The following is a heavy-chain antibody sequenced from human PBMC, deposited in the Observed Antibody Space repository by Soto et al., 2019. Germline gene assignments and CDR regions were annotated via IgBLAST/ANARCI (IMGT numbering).Heavy chain of an antibody. V-gene: IGHV1-69*01. Sequence: QVQLVQSGAEVKKPGSSVKLSCKASGVTFSSYAISWVRQAPGKGLEWMGGIITIPGTANYAQKFQVRVTMTADESTSTTYMEPSSLRSEDPAVYYCARSQGSSTSLAIYYYYCYGMDVWGQGTTVTVSS. CDR3: ARSQGSSTSLAIYYYYCYGMDV. CDR1: GVTFSSYA. J-gene: IGHJ6*02. D-gene: IGHD2-2*01. CDR2: IITIPGTA.